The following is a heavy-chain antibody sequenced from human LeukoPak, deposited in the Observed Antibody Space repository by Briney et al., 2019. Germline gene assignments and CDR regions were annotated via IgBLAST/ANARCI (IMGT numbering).Heavy chain of an antibody. CDR2: ISSNGGST. CDR1: GFTFSSYA. D-gene: IGHD1-26*01. CDR3: ASSIVGATCLDY. Sequence: PGRSLRLSCAASGFTFSSYAMHWVRQAPGKGLEYVSAISSNGGSTYYANSVKGRFTISRDNSKNTLYLQMGSLRAEDMAVYYCASSIVGATCLDYWGQGTLVTVSS. V-gene: IGHV3-64*01. J-gene: IGHJ4*02.